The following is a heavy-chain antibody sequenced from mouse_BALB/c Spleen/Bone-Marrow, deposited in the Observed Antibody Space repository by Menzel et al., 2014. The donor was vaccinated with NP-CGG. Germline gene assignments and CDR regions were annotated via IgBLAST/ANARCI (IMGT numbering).Heavy chain of an antibody. CDR3: ARSSQLGLLAY. V-gene: IGHV1-55*01. Sequence: QVQLQQSGAELVKPGTSVKLSCKASGYNFTSYWINWVKLRPGQGLEWIGDIYPGSGSTNYNEKFKSKATLTVDTSSSTAYMQLSGLASEDSALYYCARSSQLGLLAYWGQGTLVTVSA. D-gene: IGHD3-1*01. CDR2: IYPGSGST. CDR1: GYNFTSYW. J-gene: IGHJ3*01.